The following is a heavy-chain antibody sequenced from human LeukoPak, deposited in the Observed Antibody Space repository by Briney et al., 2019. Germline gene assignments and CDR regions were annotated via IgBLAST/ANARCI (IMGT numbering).Heavy chain of an antibody. V-gene: IGHV3-48*01. J-gene: IGHJ4*02. CDR1: GFTFSDYC. Sequence: PWGSLRLSCAASGFTFSDYCMHWVSQAPGKGLEWVSYISSSSSTIYYADSVKGRFTISRDNAKNSLYLQMDSLRAEDTAVYYCAREGGYSCTDYCGQGTLVTVSS. CDR3: AREGGYSCTDY. CDR2: ISSSSSTI. D-gene: IGHD5-18*01.